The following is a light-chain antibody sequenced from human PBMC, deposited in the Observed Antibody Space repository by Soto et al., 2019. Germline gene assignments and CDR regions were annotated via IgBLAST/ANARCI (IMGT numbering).Light chain of an antibody. CDR2: GAS. J-gene: IGKJ1*01. CDR3: QHYDWSLTWT. CDR1: QSVSSN. V-gene: IGKV3-20*01. Sequence: EIMVNQTLATVSVTQRERATLSCRASQSVSSNLAWYQQKPGQAPRLLIYGASTRATGVPDRFSGSGSGTDFTLTICELEPEDFAVYYCQHYDWSLTWTFGPGTKVDIK.